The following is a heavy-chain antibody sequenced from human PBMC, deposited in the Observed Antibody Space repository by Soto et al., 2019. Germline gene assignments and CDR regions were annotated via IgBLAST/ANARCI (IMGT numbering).Heavy chain of an antibody. CDR2: ISPYNGNT. J-gene: IGHJ6*03. D-gene: IGHD3-3*01. V-gene: IGHV1-18*01. CDR1: GYTFTTYG. CDR3: AREGDYDFPRYSYYYMDV. Sequence: ASVKVSCKASGYTFTTYGISWVRQVPGQGLEWMGWISPYNGNTNYAQKVQGRVTMTADTSTSTAYMELRSLRSDDTAVYYCAREGDYDFPRYSYYYMDVWGKGTTVTVSS.